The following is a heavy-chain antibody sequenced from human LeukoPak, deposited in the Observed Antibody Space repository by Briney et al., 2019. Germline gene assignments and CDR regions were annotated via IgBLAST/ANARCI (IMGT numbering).Heavy chain of an antibody. CDR1: GYTFTGYY. D-gene: IGHD2-8*01. V-gene: IGHV1-2*02. CDR3: ARLTKGLHHQFDP. CDR2: INPNSGGT. Sequence: ASVKVSCKASGYTFTGYYMHWVRQAPGQGLEWMGWINPNSGGTNYAQKFQGRVTMTRDTSISTAYMELSRLRSDDTAVYYCARLTKGLHHQFDPWGQGTLVTVSS. J-gene: IGHJ5*02.